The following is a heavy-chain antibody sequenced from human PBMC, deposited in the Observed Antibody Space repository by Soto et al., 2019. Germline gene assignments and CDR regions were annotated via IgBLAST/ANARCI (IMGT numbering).Heavy chain of an antibody. V-gene: IGHV4-34*01. CDR3: ARAYLEGCSSTSCSKGKYNWFDP. CDR2: INHSGST. D-gene: IGHD2-2*01. J-gene: IGHJ5*02. CDR1: GGSFSGYY. Sequence: SETLSLTCAVYGGSFSGYYWSWIRQPPGKGLEWIGEINHSGSTNYNPSLKSRVTISVDTSKNQFSLKLSSVTAADTAVYYCARAYLEGCSSTSCSKGKYNWFDPWGQGTLVTVSS.